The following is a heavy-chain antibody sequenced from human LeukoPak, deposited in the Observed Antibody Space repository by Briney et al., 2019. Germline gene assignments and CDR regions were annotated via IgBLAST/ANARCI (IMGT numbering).Heavy chain of an antibody. J-gene: IGHJ4*02. Sequence: GGSLRLSCAASGFTFSSYGMHWVRQAPGKGLEWVAVIWYDGSNKYYADSVKGRFTISRDNSKNTLYLQMNSLRAEDTAVYYCARGTHRRYSSSSVGPFDYWGQGTLVTDSS. CDR3: ARGTHRRYSSSSVGPFDY. CDR1: GFTFSSYG. D-gene: IGHD6-6*01. CDR2: IWYDGSNK. V-gene: IGHV3-33*01.